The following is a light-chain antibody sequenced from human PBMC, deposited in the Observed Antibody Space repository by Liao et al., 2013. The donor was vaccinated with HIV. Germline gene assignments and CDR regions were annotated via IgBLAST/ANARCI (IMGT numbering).Light chain of an antibody. J-gene: IGLJ1*01. CDR2: QHT. CDR1: RLWEKY. V-gene: IGLV3-1*01. Sequence: SFELTQPPSLSVSPGQTATITCSGDRLWEKYTSWYLQRPGQSPVLIIYQHTERPSGIPDRFSASTSGNAATLTISGTQAVDEAAYYCQAWGSSTVVFGGGTKVTVL. CDR3: QAWGSSTVV.